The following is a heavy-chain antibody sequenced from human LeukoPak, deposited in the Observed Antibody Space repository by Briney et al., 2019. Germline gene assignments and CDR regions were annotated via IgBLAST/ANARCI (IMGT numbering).Heavy chain of an antibody. CDR2: ISSSGSAI. D-gene: IGHD2-15*01. Sequence: GGSLRLSCAASGFPLSSYSINWVCQAPGKGLEWVSYISSSGSAIYYVDSVKGRFTVSRDNAKNSPFLQMNSPRAEDTAVYYCVRVKGSYFDYWGQGALVTVSS. CDR3: VRVKGSYFDY. J-gene: IGHJ4*02. CDR1: GFPLSSYS. V-gene: IGHV3-48*01.